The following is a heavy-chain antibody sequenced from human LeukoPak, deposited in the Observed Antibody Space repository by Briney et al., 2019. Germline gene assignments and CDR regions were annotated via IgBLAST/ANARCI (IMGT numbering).Heavy chain of an antibody. CDR3: ARDAPPYYYMDV. CDR2: ISYDGSNK. V-gene: IGHV3-30*04. CDR1: GFIFSNYA. Sequence: GGSLRLSCAASGFIFSNYAMHWVRQAPGKGLEWVAVISYDGSNKYYADSVKGRFTISRDNAKNSLYLQMNSLRAEDTALYYCARDAPPYYYMDVWGKGTTVTVSS. J-gene: IGHJ6*03.